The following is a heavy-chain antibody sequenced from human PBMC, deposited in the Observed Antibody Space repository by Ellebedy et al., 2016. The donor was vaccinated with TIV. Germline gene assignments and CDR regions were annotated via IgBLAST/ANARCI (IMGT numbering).Heavy chain of an antibody. J-gene: IGHJ4*02. CDR3: ARDTPGHPDPYAFWSGPFDC. Sequence: ASVKVSCKASGYTFTSYGVSWVRQAPGQGLEWMGWISAYNGNTNHAQKLQGRVTVTTDTSTSTAYMELRSLRSDDTAVYYCARDTPGHPDPYAFWSGPFDCWGQGTLVTVSS. CDR2: ISAYNGNT. CDR1: GYTFTSYG. D-gene: IGHD3-3*01. V-gene: IGHV1-18*04.